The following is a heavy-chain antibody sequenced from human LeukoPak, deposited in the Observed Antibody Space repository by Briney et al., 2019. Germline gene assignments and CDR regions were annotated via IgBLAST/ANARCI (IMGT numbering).Heavy chain of an antibody. CDR2: IYYSGST. CDR1: GGSVSSGSYY. J-gene: IGHJ6*04. CDR3: AGNYDILTGIGYYGMDV. D-gene: IGHD3-9*01. Sequence: NPSETLSLTCTVSGGSVSSGSYYWSWLRQPPGKGLEWIGYIYYSGSTNYNPSLKSRVTISVDTSKNQFSLKLSSVTAADTAVYYCAGNYDILTGIGYYGMDVWGKGTTVTVSS. V-gene: IGHV4-61*01.